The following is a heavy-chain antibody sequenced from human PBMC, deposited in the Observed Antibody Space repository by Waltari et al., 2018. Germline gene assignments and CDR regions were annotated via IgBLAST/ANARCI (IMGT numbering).Heavy chain of an antibody. Sequence: QVQLVQSGAEVKKPGASVKVSCKASGYPFPSYAMHWVRPAPGQRLEWMGWINAGNGNTKYSQKFQGRVTITRDTSASTAYMELSSLRSEDTAVYYCARESYYGSGSYFYHYYGMDVWGQGTTVTVSS. CDR2: INAGNGNT. J-gene: IGHJ6*02. V-gene: IGHV1-3*01. CDR3: ARESYYGSGSYFYHYYGMDV. CDR1: GYPFPSYA. D-gene: IGHD3-10*01.